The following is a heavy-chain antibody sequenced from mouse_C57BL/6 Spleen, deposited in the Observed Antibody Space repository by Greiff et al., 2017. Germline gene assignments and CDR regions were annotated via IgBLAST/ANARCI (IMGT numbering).Heavy chain of an antibody. Sequence: EVKLVESGGGLVQPGGSLSLSCAASGFTFTDYYMSWVRQPPGKALEWLGFIRNKANGYTTEYSASVKGRFTISRDNSQSILYLQMNALRAEDSATYYCARDTGRVRGAMDYWGQGTSVTVSS. V-gene: IGHV7-3*01. CDR3: ARDTGRVRGAMDY. CDR2: IRNKANGYTT. J-gene: IGHJ4*01. CDR1: GFTFTDYY. D-gene: IGHD2-14*01.